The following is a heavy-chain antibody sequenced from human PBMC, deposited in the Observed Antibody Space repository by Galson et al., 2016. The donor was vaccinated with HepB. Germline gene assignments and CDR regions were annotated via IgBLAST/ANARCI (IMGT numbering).Heavy chain of an antibody. CDR2: INHTGST. CDR3: ARGHDSGGDSDFDY. V-gene: IGHV4-34*01. CDR1: GGSFSGYF. J-gene: IGHJ4*02. Sequence: SETLSLTCAVYGGSFSGYFWTWIRQSPGKGLEWIGEINHTGSTNYNPSLKSRVTISVGTSKNQFSLKLTSVTAADTAVYYCARGHDSGGDSDFDYWGQGTLVTVSS. D-gene: IGHD2-21*01.